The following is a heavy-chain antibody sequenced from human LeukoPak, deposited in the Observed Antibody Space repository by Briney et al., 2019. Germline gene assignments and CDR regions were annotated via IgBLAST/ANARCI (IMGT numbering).Heavy chain of an antibody. J-gene: IGHJ4*02. Sequence: GGSLTLSCAASGFTFNIYAMNWVRQAPWKGLEWVASISGNGISAFYADSVKGRFTISRDNSKNSFFLQMNSLGAEDTAVYYCAKGASDWFLRPFDYWAQGTLVTVSS. V-gene: IGHV3-23*01. CDR2: ISGNGISA. CDR1: GFTFNIYA. CDR3: AKGASDWFLRPFDY. D-gene: IGHD3-9*01.